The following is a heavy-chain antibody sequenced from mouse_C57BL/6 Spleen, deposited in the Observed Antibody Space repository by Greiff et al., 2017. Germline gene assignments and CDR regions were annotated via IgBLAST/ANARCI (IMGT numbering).Heavy chain of an antibody. CDR3: ARGLTGTLYYAMDY. CDR1: GYTFTSYW. Sequence: QVQLQQSGAELVKPGASVKMSCKASGYTFTSYWITWVKQRPGQGLEWIGDIYPGSGSTNYNEKFKSKATLTVDTSSSTAYMQLSSLTSEDSAVYYCARGLTGTLYYAMDYWGQGTSVTVSS. V-gene: IGHV1-55*01. D-gene: IGHD4-1*01. J-gene: IGHJ4*01. CDR2: IYPGSGST.